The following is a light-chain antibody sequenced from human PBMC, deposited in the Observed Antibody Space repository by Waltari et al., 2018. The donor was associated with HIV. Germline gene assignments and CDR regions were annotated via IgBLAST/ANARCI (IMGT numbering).Light chain of an antibody. CDR3: QQYYDWPLT. CDR2: GAS. V-gene: IGKV3-15*01. Sequence: EIVMTQSPVTLSVSPGERATLSCRASQSVYSNLAWYQQKPGQAPRLVIHGASTRATGIPARFSGSGSGTEFTLTISSLQSEDFALYYCQQYYDWPLTFGGGTKVEIK. J-gene: IGKJ4*01. CDR1: QSVYSN.